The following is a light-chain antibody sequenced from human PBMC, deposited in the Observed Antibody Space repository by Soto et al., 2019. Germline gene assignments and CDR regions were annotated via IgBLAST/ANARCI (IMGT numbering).Light chain of an antibody. CDR2: ANS. CDR1: NSNIGAGYD. CDR3: QSFDSSLSAWV. V-gene: IGLV1-40*01. J-gene: IGLJ3*02. Sequence: QSALTQPPSVSGAPGQRVTISCTGSNSNIGAGYDVHWYRQLPGTAPKLLIYANSNRPSGVPDRFSGSKSGTSASLAITGLQAEDEADYYCQSFDSSLSAWVFGGGTKLTVL.